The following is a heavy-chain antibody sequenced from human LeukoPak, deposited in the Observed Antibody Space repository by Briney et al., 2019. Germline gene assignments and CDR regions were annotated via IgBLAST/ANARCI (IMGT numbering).Heavy chain of an antibody. CDR3: ARELSGSRSRHFDY. J-gene: IGHJ4*02. D-gene: IGHD2-15*01. CDR1: GFTFSSYT. V-gene: IGHV3-30-3*01. Sequence: GGSLRLSCAASGFTFSSYTIHWVRQPPGKGLEWVAVISFDGSNKYYADSVKGRFTISRDNSKNTLYLQMNSLRAEDTAVYYCARELSGSRSRHFDYWGQGTLVTVSS. CDR2: ISFDGSNK.